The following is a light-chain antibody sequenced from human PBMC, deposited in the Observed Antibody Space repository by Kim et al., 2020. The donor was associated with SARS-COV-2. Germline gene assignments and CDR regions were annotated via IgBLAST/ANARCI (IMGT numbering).Light chain of an antibody. CDR1: SGSIASNY. V-gene: IGLV6-57*03. J-gene: IGLJ3*02. Sequence: GKTVTISCTRISGSIASNYGQWYQQRPGSAPTTVIYEDNQRPSGVPDRFSGSIDSSSNSASLTISGLKTEDEADYYCQSYDSSTLVFGGGTQLTVL. CDR3: QSYDSSTLV. CDR2: EDN.